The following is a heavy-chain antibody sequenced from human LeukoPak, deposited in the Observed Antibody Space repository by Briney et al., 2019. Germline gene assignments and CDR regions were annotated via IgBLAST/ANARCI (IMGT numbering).Heavy chain of an antibody. J-gene: IGHJ4*02. D-gene: IGHD5-18*01. CDR3: AKDREYSYGDYFDY. Sequence: PGVSLRLSCVASVFIFSSCAMTWVRQSPGKGLECVAVVNHGGSHTYYTDSVRGRFTISKDHSKNTLLLQMDSLRGEDTAVYYCAKDREYSYGDYFDYWGQGLLVTVSS. V-gene: IGHV3-23*03. CDR2: VNHGGSHT. CDR1: VFIFSSCA.